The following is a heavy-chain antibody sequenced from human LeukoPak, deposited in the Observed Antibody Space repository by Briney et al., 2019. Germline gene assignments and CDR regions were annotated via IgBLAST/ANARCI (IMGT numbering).Heavy chain of an antibody. D-gene: IGHD3-10*01. J-gene: IGHJ4*02. Sequence: GSLRLSCAASGFTFSNAWMSWIRQPPEKGLEWIGEINHSESTNYNPSLRSRVSMSVDTSKNQFSLRLSSVTAADTAVYYCARGRNYSSSGSFFISWGQGTLVTVSS. CDR1: GFTFSNAW. V-gene: IGHV4-34*01. CDR2: INHSEST. CDR3: ARGRNYSSSGSFFIS.